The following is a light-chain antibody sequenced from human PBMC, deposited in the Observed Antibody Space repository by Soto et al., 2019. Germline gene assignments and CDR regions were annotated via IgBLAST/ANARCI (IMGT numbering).Light chain of an antibody. CDR3: QQYSSHST. Sequence: DIQMTQSPSTLSASVGDRVTISCRASQSIGSWLAWYQQKPGKAPNLLIYKASSLESGVPSRFSGSGSGTEFTVTISSLQPDDFATYYCQQYSSHSTFGQGTKVDIK. V-gene: IGKV1-5*03. CDR2: KAS. J-gene: IGKJ1*01. CDR1: QSIGSW.